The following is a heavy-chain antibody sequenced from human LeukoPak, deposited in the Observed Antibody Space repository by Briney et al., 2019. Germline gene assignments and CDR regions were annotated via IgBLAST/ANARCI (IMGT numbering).Heavy chain of an antibody. CDR1: GGSTSSYY. Sequence: SETLSLTCTVSGGSTSSYYCSWLRQPPGKGLEWVGYIYNRGSNNYNPSLKSRVTISVDTSKNQFSLKVSSVTAADTAVYYCATINAGGDVVLWGQGTLVTVSS. V-gene: IGHV4-59*03. CDR2: IYNRGSN. CDR3: ATINAGGDVVL. J-gene: IGHJ5*02. D-gene: IGHD2-21*02.